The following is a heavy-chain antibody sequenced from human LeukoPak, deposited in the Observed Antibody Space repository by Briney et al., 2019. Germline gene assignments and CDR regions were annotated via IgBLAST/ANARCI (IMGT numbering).Heavy chain of an antibody. D-gene: IGHD3-10*01. Sequence: PGGSLRLFCAASGFTFSNDCMTGVRQAPGKGVEGFGRIKSKTDGETTDYAAPVKGRFSISRDDSKNTLYLQMNSLKTEDTAVYYCTTGLTLVRGVFIPTEYYYAMDVWGQGTTVTASS. V-gene: IGHV3-15*01. CDR2: IKSKTDGETT. J-gene: IGHJ6*02. CDR1: GFTFSNDC. CDR3: TTGLTLVRGVFIPTEYYYAMDV.